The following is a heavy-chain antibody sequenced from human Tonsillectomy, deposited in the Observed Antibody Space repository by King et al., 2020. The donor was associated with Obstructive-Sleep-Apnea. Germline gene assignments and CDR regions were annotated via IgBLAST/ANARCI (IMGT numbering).Heavy chain of an antibody. D-gene: IGHD3-9*01. CDR2: IDYSGTT. CDR1: GGSITGYTYY. CDR3: AREDTTTFSFDP. Sequence: MQLQESGPRLVKPSQTLSLTCTVSGGSITGYTYYWTWIRQHPGKGLEWIGYIDYSGTTYYRSSLRSRVTISVDTSKNQFSLNLSSVTAADTAVYYCAREDTTTFSFDPWGQGTLVTVSS. V-gene: IGHV4-31*03. J-gene: IGHJ5*02.